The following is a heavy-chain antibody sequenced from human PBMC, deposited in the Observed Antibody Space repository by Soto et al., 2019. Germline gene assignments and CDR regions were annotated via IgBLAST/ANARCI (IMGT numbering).Heavy chain of an antibody. D-gene: IGHD1-7*01. CDR3: AKARRAGGNYGFYSDF. CDR1: GFTFSSYG. CDR2: SSATGAGT. Sequence: EVQLLESGGGLVQPGGSLRLSCAASGFTFSSYGMTWVRQAPGKGLEWVSFSSATGAGTYYADSVKGRFTISRDNSKNTLYLQMTSLTADDAAVYYCAKARRAGGNYGFYSDFWGQGALVIVSS. V-gene: IGHV3-23*01. J-gene: IGHJ4*02.